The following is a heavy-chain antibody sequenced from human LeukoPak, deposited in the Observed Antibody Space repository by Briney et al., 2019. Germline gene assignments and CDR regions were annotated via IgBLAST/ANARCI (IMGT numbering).Heavy chain of an antibody. J-gene: IGHJ5*02. V-gene: IGHV3-15*01. Sequence: GSLRLSCAASGFTFSTYAMSWVRQAPGRGLEWVGLMKSKPEGGTTFYAAPVRGRFTISRDDSRNTLYLQMTSLTIGDTGVYYCTTGNPWGQGTLVTVSS. CDR1: GFTFSTYA. CDR2: MKSKPEGGTT. CDR3: TTGNP.